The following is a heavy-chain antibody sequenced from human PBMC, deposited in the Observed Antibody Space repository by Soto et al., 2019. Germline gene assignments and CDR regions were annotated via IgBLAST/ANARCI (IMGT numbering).Heavy chain of an antibody. J-gene: IGHJ5*02. D-gene: IGHD1-7*01. CDR1: GYTFTSYY. CDR3: ARVSRNTGTIQDNWFDP. Sequence: ASVKVSCKASGYTFTSYYIHWVRQAPGQGLEWMGIINPSSGGTSYAQKFEGRVLVTRDTSTSTVYMELSSLRSGDTAVYYCARVSRNTGTIQDNWFDPWGQGTLVTVS. V-gene: IGHV1-46*01. CDR2: INPSSGGT.